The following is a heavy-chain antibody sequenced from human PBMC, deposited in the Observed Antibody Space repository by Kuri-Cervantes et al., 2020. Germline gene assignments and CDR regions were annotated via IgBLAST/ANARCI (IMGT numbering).Heavy chain of an antibody. CDR1: GFTFSSYW. J-gene: IGHJ4*02. Sequence: GESLKISCAASGFTFSSYWMHWVRQAPGRGLVWVSRINSDVSSTSYADSVKGRFTISRDNSKNTLYLQMNSLRAEDTAVYYCAKDLSIMITFGGVREDYWGQGTLVTVSS. CDR2: INSDVSST. D-gene: IGHD3-16*01. CDR3: AKDLSIMITFGGVREDY. V-gene: IGHV3-74*01.